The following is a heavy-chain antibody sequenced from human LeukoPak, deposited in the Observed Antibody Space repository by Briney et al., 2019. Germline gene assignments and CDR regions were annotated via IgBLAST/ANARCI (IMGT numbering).Heavy chain of an antibody. CDR1: GGTFSSYA. Sequence: ASVKVSCKASGGTFSSYAISWVRQAPGQGLEWMGGIIPIFGTANYAQKFQGRVTITADKSTSTAYMELGSLRSEDTAVYYCARVGGPDDSSESDAFDIWGQGTMVTVSS. CDR3: ARVGGPDDSSESDAFDI. J-gene: IGHJ3*02. D-gene: IGHD3-22*01. V-gene: IGHV1-69*06. CDR2: IIPIFGTA.